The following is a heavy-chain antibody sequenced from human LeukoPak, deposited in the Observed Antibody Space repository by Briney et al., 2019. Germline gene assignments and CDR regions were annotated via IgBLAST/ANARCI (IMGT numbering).Heavy chain of an antibody. D-gene: IGHD3-22*01. Sequence: GGSLRLSCAASGFTVSSNYMSWVRQAPGKGLEWVSVIYSGGSTYYADSVKGRFTISRDNSKNTLYLQMNSLRAEDTAVYYCAKDGDHYYDSSGYPRYFDYWGQGTLVTVSS. V-gene: IGHV3-53*05. CDR1: GFTVSSNY. CDR2: IYSGGST. J-gene: IGHJ4*02. CDR3: AKDGDHYYDSSGYPRYFDY.